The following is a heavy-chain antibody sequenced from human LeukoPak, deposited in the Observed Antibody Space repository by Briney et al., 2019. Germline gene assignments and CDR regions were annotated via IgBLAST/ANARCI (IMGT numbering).Heavy chain of an antibody. D-gene: IGHD3-9*01. V-gene: IGHV3-23*01. J-gene: IGHJ4*02. CDR2: ITGSVGRT. Sequence: GGSLRLSCAASRFTLSSYAMSWVRQAPGKGLEWVSVITGSVGRTYYADSVKGRFTISRDNSKNTLYLQMNSLRAEDTAVYYGAKDLRDGLRYFDWLPLSDYWGQGTLVTVSS. CDR3: AKDLRDGLRYFDWLPLSDY. CDR1: RFTLSSYA.